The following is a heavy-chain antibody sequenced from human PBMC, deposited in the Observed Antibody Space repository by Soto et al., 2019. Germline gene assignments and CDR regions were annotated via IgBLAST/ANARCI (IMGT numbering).Heavy chain of an antibody. D-gene: IGHD3-3*01. V-gene: IGHV5-10-1*01. CDR3: ASQKTIFGVGYGMDV. Sequence: PGESLKISCKGSGYSFTSYWISWVRQMPGKGLEWMGRIDPSDSYTNYSPSFQGHVTISADKSISTAYLQWSSLKASDTAMYYCASQKTIFGVGYGMDVWGQGTTVTVSS. CDR1: GYSFTSYW. J-gene: IGHJ6*02. CDR2: IDPSDSYT.